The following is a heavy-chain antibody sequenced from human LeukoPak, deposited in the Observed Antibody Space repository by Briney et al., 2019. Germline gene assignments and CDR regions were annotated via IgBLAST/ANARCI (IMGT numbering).Heavy chain of an antibody. CDR3: GKDPNGDYVGAFDF. CDR2: IRGTGGTT. V-gene: IGHV3-23*01. D-gene: IGHD4-17*01. CDR1: GFTFSDYA. J-gene: IGHJ3*01. Sequence: GGSLRLSCAASGFTFSDYALIWVRQAPGKGVEWISAIRGTGGTTYYADSVKGRCTISRDNSRNTVYLQMNNLRAEDTALYFCGKDPNGDYVGAFDFWGPGTMVTVSS.